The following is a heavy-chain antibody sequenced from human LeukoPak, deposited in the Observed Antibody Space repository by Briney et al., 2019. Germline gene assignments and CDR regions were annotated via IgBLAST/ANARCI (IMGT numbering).Heavy chain of an antibody. D-gene: IGHD3-3*01. CDR3: ARDFWSGYYVRYYYYGMDV. Sequence: TVGSLRLSCAASGFTFSSYWMSWVRQAPGKGLEWVANIKQDGSEKYYVDSVKGRFTISRDNAKNSLYLQMNSLRAEDTAVYYCARDFWSGYYVRYYYYGMDVWGQGTTVTVSS. J-gene: IGHJ6*02. CDR2: IKQDGSEK. V-gene: IGHV3-7*01. CDR1: GFTFSSYW.